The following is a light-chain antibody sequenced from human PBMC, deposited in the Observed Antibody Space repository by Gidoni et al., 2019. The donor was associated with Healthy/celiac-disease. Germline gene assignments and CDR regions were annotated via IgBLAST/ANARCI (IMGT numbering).Light chain of an antibody. CDR2: AAS. CDR3: QQRYSTPRLT. CDR1: QSISSY. Sequence: DIQMTQSPSSLSASVGDRVTITCRASQSISSYLNWYQQKPGKAPKLLIYAASSLQSGVPSRFSGSGSWTDFTLTISSLQPEDFATYYCQQRYSTPRLTFGGGTKVEIK. J-gene: IGKJ4*01. V-gene: IGKV1-39*01.